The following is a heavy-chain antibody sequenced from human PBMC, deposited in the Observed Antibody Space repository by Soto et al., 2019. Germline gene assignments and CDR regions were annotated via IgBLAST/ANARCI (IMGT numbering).Heavy chain of an antibody. V-gene: IGHV3-33*01. J-gene: IGHJ4*02. CDR2: VWHDGSKE. CDR3: ARGRVGDYGGNSGYYDY. D-gene: IGHD4-17*01. CDR1: GFTFSGHG. Sequence: QVQLVESGGGVVQPGRSLRLSCAASGFTFSGHGMHWVRQAPGKGLEWVAVVWHDGSKEYYADSVKGRFTISRDNSKNTLYLQMNSLRAEDTAVYSCARGRVGDYGGNSGYYDYSRQGTRVTVSS.